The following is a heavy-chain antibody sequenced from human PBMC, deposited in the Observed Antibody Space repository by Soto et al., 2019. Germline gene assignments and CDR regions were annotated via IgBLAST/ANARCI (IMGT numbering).Heavy chain of an antibody. CDR1: GGSFSGYF. CDR2: VNDRGST. V-gene: IGHV4-34*01. Sequence: SETLSLTCAVYGGSFSGYFWNWIRQPPGKGLEWIGEVNDRGSTNYNPSLKSRVTISGDPSKNKFSLTLDSVSAADTAVYYCSRDGIPNSSSPFVIGHWGRGTLVTVSS. J-gene: IGHJ5*02. CDR3: SRDGIPNSSSPFVIGH. D-gene: IGHD6-6*01.